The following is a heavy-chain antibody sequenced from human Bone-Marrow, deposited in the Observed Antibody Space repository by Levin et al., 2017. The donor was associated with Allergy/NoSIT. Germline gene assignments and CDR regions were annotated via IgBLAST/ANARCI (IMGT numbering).Heavy chain of an antibody. Sequence: PGGSLRLSCAASGFIFSNYGMHWVRQSPGKGLEWVALIAYDGYNKYYSDSAKGRFTISRDNSKNTLYLEINSLRVEDTAVYYCAKEGRVAVATTTWFDRWGQGTLVTVSS. J-gene: IGHJ5*02. D-gene: IGHD6-19*01. CDR2: IAYDGYNK. CDR1: GFIFSNYG. CDR3: AKEGRVAVATTTWFDR. V-gene: IGHV3-30*18.